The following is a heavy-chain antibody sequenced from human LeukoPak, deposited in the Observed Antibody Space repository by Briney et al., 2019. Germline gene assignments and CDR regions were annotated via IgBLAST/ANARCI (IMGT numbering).Heavy chain of an antibody. V-gene: IGHV4-59*01. D-gene: IGHD4-23*01. CDR1: GGSISSYH. Sequence: SETLSLTCTVSGGSISSYHWSWIRQPPGKGLEWIGYIYYSGSTNYNPSLKSRVTISIDTSKNQFFLKLSSVTAADTAVYYCALTDYGGGSDYWGQGTLVTVSS. J-gene: IGHJ4*02. CDR2: IYYSGST. CDR3: ALTDYGGGSDY.